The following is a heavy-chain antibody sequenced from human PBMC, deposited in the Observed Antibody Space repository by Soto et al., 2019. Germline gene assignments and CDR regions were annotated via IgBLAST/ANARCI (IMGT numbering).Heavy chain of an antibody. J-gene: IGHJ4*02. V-gene: IGHV4-39*01. CDR1: GGSISSSSYY. D-gene: IGHD6-13*01. CDR3: ARHVGDSSTWYLPLDY. Sequence: QLQLQESGPGLVKPSETLSLTCTVSGGSISSSSYYWGWIRQPPGKGLEWIGTIYYRGSTYYNPSLKSRVTISVDTSKNQFSLKLSSVTAADTAVYHCARHVGDSSTWYLPLDYWGQGTLVAVSS. CDR2: IYYRGST.